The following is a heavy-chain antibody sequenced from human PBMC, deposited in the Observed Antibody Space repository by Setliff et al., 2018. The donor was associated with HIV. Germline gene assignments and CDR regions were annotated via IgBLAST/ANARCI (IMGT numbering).Heavy chain of an antibody. Sequence: PGGSLRLSCAGSPLTFTKYAMLWVRQAPGQGLEWVAAISNNGNVKYYADSVKGRVIISRDNSKNTLYLEMSGLGPDDTALYYCTRDQNAIAAFERFDPWGQGTQGTVSS. J-gene: IGHJ5*02. CDR1: PLTFTKYA. CDR3: TRDQNAIAAFERFDP. D-gene: IGHD3-9*01. V-gene: IGHV3-30*04. CDR2: ISNNGNVK.